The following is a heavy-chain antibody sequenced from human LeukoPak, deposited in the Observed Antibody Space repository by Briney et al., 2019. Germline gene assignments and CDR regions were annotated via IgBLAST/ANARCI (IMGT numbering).Heavy chain of an antibody. V-gene: IGHV4-31*03. CDR3: ARDGCSSTSCYAFDI. J-gene: IGHJ3*02. D-gene: IGHD2-2*01. CDR2: IYYSGST. Sequence: SETLSLTCTVSGGSISSGGYYWSWIRQHPRKGLEWIGYIYYSGSTYYNPSLKSRVTISVDTSKNQFSLKLSSVTAADTAVHYCARDGCSSTSCYAFDIWGQGTMVTVSS. CDR1: GGSISSGGYY.